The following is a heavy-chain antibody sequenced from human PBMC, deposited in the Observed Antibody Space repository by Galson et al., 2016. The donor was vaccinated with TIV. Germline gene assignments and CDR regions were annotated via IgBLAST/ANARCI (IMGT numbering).Heavy chain of an antibody. CDR1: GFAFNTWA. CDR3: CHIWNAPY. D-gene: IGHD1-20*01. CDR2: VGFGSDEIGSDET. Sequence: SLRLSCAASGFAFNTWAMSWVRQAPGKGLEWVSSVGFGSDEIGSDETYYADSVKGRFTISRDNSKSTVYLHMSSLRTEDTAVYYCCHIWNAPYWGRGTLVTVSS. V-gene: IGHV3-23*01. J-gene: IGHJ4*02.